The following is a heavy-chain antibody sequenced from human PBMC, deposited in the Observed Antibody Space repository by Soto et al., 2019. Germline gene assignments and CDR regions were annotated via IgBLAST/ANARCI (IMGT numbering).Heavy chain of an antibody. CDR2: ITCTSIYI. Sequence: GGSLRLSCAAPGFTFSSYSMNWVRQAPARGLEWVSTITCTSIYIYYADSVRGRFTISRDNAKNSLYLQMNSLRAEDTAVYYCATAQLSLLNCDYWGRGNRVVVSS. CDR1: GFTFSSYS. D-gene: IGHD1-1*01. CDR3: ATAQLSLLNCDY. V-gene: IGHV3-21*01. J-gene: IGHJ4*02.